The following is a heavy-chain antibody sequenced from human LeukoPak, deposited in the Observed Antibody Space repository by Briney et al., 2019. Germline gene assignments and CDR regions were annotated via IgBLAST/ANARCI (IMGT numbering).Heavy chain of an antibody. Sequence: PGRSLRLSCTTSGVTFSDYAGSWVRRAPGKGLEWIGFIRNKGNGGTTEYAASVKGRFTISRDDSKTIPHLQMRSLKTEDTAVYYCSRFYSSGWASGAFDIWGQGTMVTVSS. J-gene: IGHJ3*02. D-gene: IGHD3-22*01. CDR1: GVTFSDYA. CDR2: IRNKGNGGTT. V-gene: IGHV3-49*04. CDR3: SRFYSSGWASGAFDI.